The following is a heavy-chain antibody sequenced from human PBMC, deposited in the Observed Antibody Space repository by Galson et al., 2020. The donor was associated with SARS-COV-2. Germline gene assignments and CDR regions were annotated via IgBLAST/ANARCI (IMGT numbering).Heavy chain of an antibody. D-gene: IGHD4-17*01. V-gene: IGHV1-2*02. CDR3: ARDRDDYGDHFDY. CDR2: INPNSGGT. Sequence: ASVTVSCKASGYTFTGYYMHWVRQAPGQGLEWMGWINPNSGGTNYAQKFQGRVTMTRDTSISTAYMELSRLRSDDTAVYYCARDRDDYGDHFDYWGQGTLVTVSA. J-gene: IGHJ4*02. CDR1: GYTFTGYY.